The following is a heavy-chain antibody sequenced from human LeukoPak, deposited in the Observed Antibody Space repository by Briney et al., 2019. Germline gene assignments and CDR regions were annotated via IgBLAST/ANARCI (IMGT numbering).Heavy chain of an antibody. CDR3: AARPDSHRGPYDY. Sequence: PGGSLRLSCAASGYTVSDKPMTWVRQAAGKGLEWVSVIYSDGSTHYSESVKGRFYISRDNFKNTLYLQMNSLGAEDTAVYYCAARPDSHRGPYDYCGQGTLVTVSS. V-gene: IGHV3-66*01. D-gene: IGHD3-16*01. CDR1: GYTVSDKP. CDR2: IYSDGST. J-gene: IGHJ4*02.